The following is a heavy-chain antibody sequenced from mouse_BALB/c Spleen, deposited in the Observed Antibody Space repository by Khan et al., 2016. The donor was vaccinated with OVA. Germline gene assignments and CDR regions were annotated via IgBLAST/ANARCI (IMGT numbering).Heavy chain of an antibody. CDR3: ARNREPDYFDY. V-gene: IGHV2-9*02. CDR1: GFSLTSHG. CDR2: IWAGGST. Sequence: QMQLEESGPGLVAPSQSLSITCTVSGFSLTSHGVHWVRQPPGKGPEWLGVIWAGGSTNYNSALMSRLSISKDSSKSQVFLKMNSLQTDDTAMYYCARNREPDYFDYWGQGTTLTVSS. J-gene: IGHJ2*01.